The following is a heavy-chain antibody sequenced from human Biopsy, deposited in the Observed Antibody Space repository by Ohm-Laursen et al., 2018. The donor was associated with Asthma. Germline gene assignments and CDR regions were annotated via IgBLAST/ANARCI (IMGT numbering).Heavy chain of an antibody. Sequence: TLSLTCAVSGDSITSGGCFWNWIRQHPGKGLEWIGDIHHSGTSYFNPSLKSRVSFARDTSKNQFSLRLSSVTAADTAMYYCARIPRRSGSYFVDYWGQGTLVTVSS. CDR1: GDSITSGGCF. J-gene: IGHJ4*02. CDR3: ARIPRRSGSYFVDY. V-gene: IGHV4-31*02. D-gene: IGHD3-22*01. CDR2: IHHSGTS.